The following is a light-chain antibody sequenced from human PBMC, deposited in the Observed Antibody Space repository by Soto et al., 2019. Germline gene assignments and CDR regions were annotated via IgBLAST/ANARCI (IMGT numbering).Light chain of an antibody. J-gene: IGKJ1*01. CDR1: QTVSNNY. CDR2: GAS. V-gene: IGKV3-20*01. CDR3: QLYGTSPKT. Sequence: EIVLTQSPGTLSLSPGDRATLSCRASQTVSNNYLAWCQQKPGQAPRVIMYGASTRATGIADRFSGSGSGTDFTLTISRLEPEDFAVYYCQLYGTSPKTFGQGTKVEI.